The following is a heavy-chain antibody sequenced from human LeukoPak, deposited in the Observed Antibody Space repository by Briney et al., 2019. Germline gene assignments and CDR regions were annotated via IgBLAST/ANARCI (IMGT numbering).Heavy chain of an antibody. V-gene: IGHV4-34*01. CDR2: INHSGGT. CDR3: ARDSLFAPFDY. CDR1: GGSFSGYY. D-gene: IGHD3-3*01. J-gene: IGHJ4*02. Sequence: SETLSLTCAVYGGSFSGYYWSWIRQPPGKGLEWIGEINHSGGTNCNPSLKSRVTISVDTSKNQFSLKLSSVTAADTAVYYCARDSLFAPFDYWGLGTLVTVSS.